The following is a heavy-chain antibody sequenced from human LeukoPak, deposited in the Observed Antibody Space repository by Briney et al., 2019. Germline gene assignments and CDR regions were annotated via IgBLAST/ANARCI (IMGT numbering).Heavy chain of an antibody. D-gene: IGHD2-21*02. V-gene: IGHV3-11*06. J-gene: IGHJ3*02. CDR3: ARHIVLVTAIDGFDI. CDR1: GFTVSNNY. CDR2: MSSRSTTYT. Sequence: GGSLRLSCAASGFTVSNNYMTWVRQAPGKGLEWVSYMSSRSTTYTTYADSVRGRFTISRDNAKNSVYLQMNSVRAEDTAVYYCARHIVLVTAIDGFDIWGQGTMVTVSS.